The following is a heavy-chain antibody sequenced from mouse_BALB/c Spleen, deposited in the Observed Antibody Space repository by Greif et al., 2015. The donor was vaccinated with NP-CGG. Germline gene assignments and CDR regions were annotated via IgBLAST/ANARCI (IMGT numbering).Heavy chain of an antibody. CDR1: GFNIEDTY. J-gene: IGHJ1*01. D-gene: IGHD1-2*01. Sequence: VQLKQSGAELVKPGASVKLSCTASGFNIEDTYMHWVKQRPEQGLEWIGRIDPANGNTKYDPKFQGKATITADTSSNTAYLQLSSLTSEDTAVYYCARGVRLPRYFDVWGAGTTVTVSS. V-gene: IGHV14-3*02. CDR3: ARGVRLPRYFDV. CDR2: IDPANGNT.